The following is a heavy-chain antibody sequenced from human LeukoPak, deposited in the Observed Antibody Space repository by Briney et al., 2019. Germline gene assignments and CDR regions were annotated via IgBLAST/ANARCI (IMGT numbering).Heavy chain of an antibody. CDR1: GYTFTSYG. Sequence: ASVKVSCKASGYTFTSYGISWVRQAPGQGLEWMGWISAYNGNTNYAQKLQGRVTMTTDTSTSTAYMELRSLRSDDTAVYSCARDALALIAVAGTGDYWGQGTLVTVSS. J-gene: IGHJ4*02. V-gene: IGHV1-18*01. CDR3: ARDALALIAVAGTGDY. D-gene: IGHD6-19*01. CDR2: ISAYNGNT.